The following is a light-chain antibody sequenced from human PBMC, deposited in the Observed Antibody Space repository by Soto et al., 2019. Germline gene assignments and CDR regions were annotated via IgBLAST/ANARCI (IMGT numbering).Light chain of an antibody. J-gene: IGKJ1*01. CDR3: QQSNNWPWT. V-gene: IGKV3-15*01. CDR2: GAS. Sequence: EIVMTQSPATLSVSPGERATLSCRASQSVSNNLAWYQQKPGQAPRLLIYGASFRATGVPARFSGSGSGTEFTLTISSLQSEDFAVYYCQQSNNWPWTFGQGTKVQI. CDR1: QSVSNN.